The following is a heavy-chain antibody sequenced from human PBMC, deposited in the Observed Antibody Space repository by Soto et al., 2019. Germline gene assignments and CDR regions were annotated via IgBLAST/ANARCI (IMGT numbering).Heavy chain of an antibody. CDR2: LQTDGSHP. CDR3: ARGGDPDY. D-gene: IGHD2-21*02. CDR1: GFTFVYYW. J-gene: IGHJ4*02. Sequence: PGGSHRLSSVASGFTFVYYWMHWVRQAPGEGLMWVSRLQTDGSHPDYADSVKGRFTISRDNAKNTLYLQMNNLRAEDTAVYYCARGGDPDYWGQGTLVTVSS. V-gene: IGHV3-74*01.